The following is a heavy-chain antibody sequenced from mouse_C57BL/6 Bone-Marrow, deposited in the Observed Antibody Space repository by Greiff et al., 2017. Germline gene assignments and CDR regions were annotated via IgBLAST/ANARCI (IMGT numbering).Heavy chain of an antibody. V-gene: IGHV7-3*01. CDR3: ARYPYGQMYFDV. CDR2: IRNKANGYTT. D-gene: IGHD1-2*01. CDR1: GFTFTDYY. Sequence: EVQLQESGGGLVQPGGSLSLSCAASGFTFTDYYMSWVRQPPGKALEWLGFIRNKANGYTTEYSASVKGRFTISRDNSQSILYLQMNALRAEDSASYYCARYPYGQMYFDVWGKGTTVTVSS. J-gene: IGHJ1*03.